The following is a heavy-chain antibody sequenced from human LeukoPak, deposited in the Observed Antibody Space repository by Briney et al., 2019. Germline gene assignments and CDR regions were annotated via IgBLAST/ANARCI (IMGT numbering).Heavy chain of an antibody. D-gene: IGHD6-19*01. Sequence: GGSLRLSCAASGFTFSSYSMNWVRQAPGKGLEWVSYISSSSSVIYYADSVKGRFTISRDNAKNSLYLQMNSLRAEDTAVYYCARIKSSSGWYGLGAFDIWGQGTMVTVSS. J-gene: IGHJ3*02. CDR2: ISSSSSVI. CDR1: GFTFSSYS. CDR3: ARIKSSSGWYGLGAFDI. V-gene: IGHV3-48*04.